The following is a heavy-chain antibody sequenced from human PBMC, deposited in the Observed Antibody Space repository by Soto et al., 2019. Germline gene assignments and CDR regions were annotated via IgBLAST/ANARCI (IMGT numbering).Heavy chain of an antibody. J-gene: IGHJ4*02. CDR1: GGSFSGYY. CDR2: INHSGST. D-gene: IGHD1-26*01. V-gene: IGHV4-34*01. Sequence: SETLSLTCAVYGGSFSGYYWSWIRQPPGKGLEWIGEINHSGSTNYNPSLKSRVTISVDTSKNQFSLKLSSVTAADTAVYYCARAGEKGRYFDYWGQGTLVTVSS. CDR3: ARAGEKGRYFDY.